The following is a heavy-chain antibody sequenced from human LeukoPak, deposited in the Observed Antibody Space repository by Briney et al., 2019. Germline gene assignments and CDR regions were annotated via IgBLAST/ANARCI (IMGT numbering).Heavy chain of an antibody. CDR3: ARDPVENGWSDP. D-gene: IGHD2-15*01. V-gene: IGHV4-59*01. CDR1: GGSISSYY. Sequence: SETLSLTCTVSGGSISSYYWSWIRQPPGKGLEWIGYIYYSGSTNYNPSLKSRVTISVDTSKNQFSLKLSSVTAADTAVYYCARDPVENGWSDPWGQGTLVTVSS. J-gene: IGHJ5*02. CDR2: IYYSGST.